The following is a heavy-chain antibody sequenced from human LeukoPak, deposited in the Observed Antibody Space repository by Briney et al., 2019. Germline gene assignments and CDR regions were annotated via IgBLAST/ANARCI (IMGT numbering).Heavy chain of an antibody. V-gene: IGHV3-23*01. CDR2: ISATGGST. D-gene: IGHD6-13*01. CDR1: GFTFSSYA. CDR3: TRDYAAAAGY. J-gene: IGHJ4*02. Sequence: PGGSLRLSCAASGFTFSSYAMSWVRQAPGKGLEWVSVISATGGSTYYADSVKGRFTISRDNAKNSLYLQMNSLRAEDTAVYYCTRDYAAAAGYWGQGTLVTVSS.